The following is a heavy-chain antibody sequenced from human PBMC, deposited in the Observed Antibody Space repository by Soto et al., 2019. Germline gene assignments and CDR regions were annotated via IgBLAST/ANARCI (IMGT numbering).Heavy chain of an antibody. CDR1: GFTFSDYG. CDR3: AKEGALSGWTDGEA. D-gene: IGHD6-19*01. J-gene: IGHJ5*02. V-gene: IGHV3-30*18. CDR2: IGNDGSER. Sequence: QVQLVESGGGVVQPGRSLRLSCAASGFTFSDYGMHWVRQAPGKGLDWVGFIGNDGSERHYADSVEGRFTISRDNSKNTLYLQMNSLRTEDTAMYYCAKEGALSGWTDGEAWGQGTLVIVSS.